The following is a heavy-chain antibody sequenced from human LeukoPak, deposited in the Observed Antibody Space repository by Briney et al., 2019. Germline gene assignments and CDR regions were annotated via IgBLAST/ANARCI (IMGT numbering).Heavy chain of an antibody. CDR1: GYTFTSYD. D-gene: IGHD2-15*01. Sequence: AAVKVSCKGCGYTFTSYDINWVGQATGQGREWMGWMNSNRGNKGNEHKFQGRVTMTIHTSISTAYLQLSSLRSEDTAVYYCARRTRELGYCSGGSCYHDAFDIWGQGTMVTVS. CDR3: ARRTRELGYCSGGSCYHDAFDI. CDR2: MNSNRGNK. V-gene: IGHV1-8*01. J-gene: IGHJ3*02.